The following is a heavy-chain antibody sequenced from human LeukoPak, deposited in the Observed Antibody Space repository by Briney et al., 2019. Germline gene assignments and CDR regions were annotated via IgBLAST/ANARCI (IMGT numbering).Heavy chain of an antibody. J-gene: IGHJ4*02. CDR2: MYSGGST. Sequence: PGGSLRLSCAASGFTVSTNYMAWVRKAPGKGLEWVSVMYSGGSTYYADSVKGRFTLSRDNSKNTLYLQMNSLRAEDTAVYYCARELNIVTTTQYYFDYWGQGTLVTVSS. CDR1: GFTVSTNY. D-gene: IGHD5-12*01. V-gene: IGHV3-66*01. CDR3: ARELNIVTTTQYYFDY.